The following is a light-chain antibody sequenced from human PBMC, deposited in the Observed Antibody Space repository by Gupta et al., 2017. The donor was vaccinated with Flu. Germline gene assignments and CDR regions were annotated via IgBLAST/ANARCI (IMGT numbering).Light chain of an antibody. J-gene: IGKJ1*01. CDR3: QQHNNWHWT. Sequence: GDRATLSCRASLSVSTNLAWYQQKPGQAPRLLIYGASTRATGIPARFSGSGSGTEFSLTISSLQSEDFALYYCQQHNNWHWTFGQGTRVEIK. CDR2: GAS. CDR1: LSVSTN. V-gene: IGKV3-15*01.